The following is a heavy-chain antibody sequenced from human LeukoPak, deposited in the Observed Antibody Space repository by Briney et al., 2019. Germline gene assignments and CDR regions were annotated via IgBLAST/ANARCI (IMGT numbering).Heavy chain of an antibody. CDR1: GFTFSTYS. CDR3: ARENYVWGSYRYDYYYGMDV. D-gene: IGHD3-16*02. CDR2: IKEDGSEK. Sequence: GGSLRLSCAASGFTFSTYSMNWVRQAPGKGLEWVANIKEDGSEKYYVDSVKGRFTISRDNAKNSLYLQMNSLRAEDTAVYYCARENYVWGSYRYDYYYGMDVWGQGTTVTVSS. V-gene: IGHV3-7*04. J-gene: IGHJ6*02.